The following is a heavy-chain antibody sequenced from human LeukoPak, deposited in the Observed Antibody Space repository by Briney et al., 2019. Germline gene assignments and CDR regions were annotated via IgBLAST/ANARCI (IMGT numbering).Heavy chain of an antibody. Sequence: PSETLSLTCAVYGGSFSGYYWSWIRQPPGKGLEWIGEINHSGSTNYNPSLKSRVTISVDTSKNQFSLKLSSVTAADTAVYYCARGEDFWSGYGYYYGMYVWGQGTTVTVSS. V-gene: IGHV4-34*01. J-gene: IGHJ6*02. CDR2: INHSGST. CDR3: ARGEDFWSGYGYYYGMYV. D-gene: IGHD3-3*01. CDR1: GGSFSGYY.